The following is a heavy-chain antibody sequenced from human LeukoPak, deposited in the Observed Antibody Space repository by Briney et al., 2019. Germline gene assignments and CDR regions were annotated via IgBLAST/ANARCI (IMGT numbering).Heavy chain of an antibody. D-gene: IGHD4-17*01. Sequence: GGSLRLSCAASGFTFSSYAMSWLRQAPGKGLEWVSGISGSGGSTYYADSVKGRFTISRDNSKNTLYLQMNSLRAEDTAVYYCAKMTTVTTAAFDIWGQGTMVTVSS. CDR3: AKMTTVTTAAFDI. J-gene: IGHJ3*02. CDR2: ISGSGGST. CDR1: GFTFSSYA. V-gene: IGHV3-23*01.